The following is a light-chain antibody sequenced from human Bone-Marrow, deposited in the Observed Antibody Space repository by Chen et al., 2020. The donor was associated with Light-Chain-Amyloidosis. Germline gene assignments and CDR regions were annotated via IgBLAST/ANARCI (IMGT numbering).Light chain of an antibody. CDR1: NSGSTS. V-gene: IGLV3-21*02. CDR2: DDS. J-gene: IGLJ3*02. CDR3: QVWDRSSDRPV. Sequence: SYVLTQPSSVSVAPGQTATTACGGNNSGSTSVPWYQQTPGQAPLLVVYDDSDRPSGIPERLSGSNSGNTATLTISRVEAGDEADYYCQVWDRSSDRPVFGGGTKLTVL.